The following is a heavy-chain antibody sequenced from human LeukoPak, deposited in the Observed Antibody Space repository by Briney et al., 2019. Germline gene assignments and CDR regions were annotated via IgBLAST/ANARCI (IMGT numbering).Heavy chain of an antibody. J-gene: IGHJ4*02. CDR1: GFTVSRNH. CDR3: VTLPTGDY. CDR2: IYSGGST. D-gene: IGHD2-15*01. Sequence: PGGSLRLSCAAFGFTVSRNHMTWVRQAPGKGLEWVSIIYSGGSTYYADSVRGQFTISRDSSQNTLYLQMNGLRVEDTAVYYCVTLPTGDYWGQGTLVTVSS. V-gene: IGHV3-53*01.